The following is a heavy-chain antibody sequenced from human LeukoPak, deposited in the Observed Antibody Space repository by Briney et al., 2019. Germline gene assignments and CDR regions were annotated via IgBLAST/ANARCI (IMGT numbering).Heavy chain of an antibody. CDR2: INHSGST. D-gene: IGHD1-26*01. J-gene: IGHJ4*02. CDR3: ARWENSFDY. Sequence: SETLSLTCTVSGGSISSYYWSWIRQPPGKGLEWIGEINHSGSTNYNPSLKSRVTISVDTSKNQFSLKLSSVTAADTAVYYCARWENSFDYWGQGTLVTVSS. V-gene: IGHV4-34*01. CDR1: GGSISSYY.